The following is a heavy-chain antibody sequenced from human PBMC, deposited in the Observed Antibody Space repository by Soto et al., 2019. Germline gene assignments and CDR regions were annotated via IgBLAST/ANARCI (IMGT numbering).Heavy chain of an antibody. Sequence: QVQLQESGPGLVKPSQTLSLTCTVSGGSISSGGYYWSWTRQHPGKGLEWIGYIYYSGITYYNPTLESRVNISVDTSKNKISLKLSSVTSAATAVYYCARSILPWGQGTLVTVSS. D-gene: IGHD2-2*02. CDR1: GGSISSGGYY. CDR2: IYYSGIT. CDR3: ARSILP. V-gene: IGHV4-31*03. J-gene: IGHJ5*02.